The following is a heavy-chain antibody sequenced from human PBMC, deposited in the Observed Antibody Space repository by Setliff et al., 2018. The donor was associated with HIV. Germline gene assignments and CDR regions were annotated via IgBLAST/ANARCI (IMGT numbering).Heavy chain of an antibody. CDR2: ISAKNDNT. Sequence: GASVKVSCKASGYSFINYGISWVRQAPGQGPEWMGWISAKNDNTNYARQFQGRVTMTTDTSTNTVYMELRSLTSDDTAVYYCARPAATWDFDYWGQGTLVTVSS. CDR1: GYSFINYG. D-gene: IGHD2-2*01. J-gene: IGHJ4*02. CDR3: ARPAATWDFDY. V-gene: IGHV1-18*01.